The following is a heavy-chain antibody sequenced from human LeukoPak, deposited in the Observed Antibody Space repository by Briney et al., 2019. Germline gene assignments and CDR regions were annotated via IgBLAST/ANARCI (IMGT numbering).Heavy chain of an antibody. CDR1: GYTFTGYY. V-gene: IGHV1-2*02. D-gene: IGHD3-3*01. J-gene: IGHJ6*03. Sequence: GASVKVSCKASGYTFTGYYMHWVRQAPGQGLEWMGWINPNSGGTNYAQKFQGRVTMTRDTSISTAYMELSRLRSDDTAVYYCARTIFGVVSPYYSYYYYMDVWGKGTTVTVSS. CDR2: INPNSGGT. CDR3: ARTIFGVVSPYYSYYYYMDV.